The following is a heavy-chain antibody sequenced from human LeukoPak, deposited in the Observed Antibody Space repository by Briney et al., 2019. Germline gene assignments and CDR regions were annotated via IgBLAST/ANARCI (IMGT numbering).Heavy chain of an antibody. J-gene: IGHJ4*02. V-gene: IGHV3-9*01. D-gene: IGHD1-7*01. CDR1: GFTFDDYA. CDR3: ASSNGGTTEQSY. Sequence: GGSLRLSCAASGFTFDDYAIHWVRQGPGKGLEWVSGISWNSGSIGYADSVKGRFTISRDNSKNTLYLQMNSLRAEDTAVYYCASSNGGTTEQSYWGQGTLVTVSS. CDR2: ISWNSGSI.